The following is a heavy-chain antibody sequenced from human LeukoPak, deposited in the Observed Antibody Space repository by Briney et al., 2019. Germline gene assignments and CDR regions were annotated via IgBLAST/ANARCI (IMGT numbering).Heavy chain of an antibody. D-gene: IGHD5-18*01. Sequence: GGSLRLSCAASGFTFSSYWMHWVRQAPGKGLVWVSRTNSDGSSTSYADSVKGRFTISRDNAKNTLYLQMNSLRAEDTAVYYCARVRQLWLGVDYWGQGTLVTVSS. CDR2: TNSDGSST. J-gene: IGHJ4*02. CDR3: ARVRQLWLGVDY. V-gene: IGHV3-74*01. CDR1: GFTFSSYW.